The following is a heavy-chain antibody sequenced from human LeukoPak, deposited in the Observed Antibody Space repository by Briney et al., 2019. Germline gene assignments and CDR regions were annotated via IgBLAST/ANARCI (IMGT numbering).Heavy chain of an antibody. CDR3: ATEETWELLNY. D-gene: IGHD1-26*01. J-gene: IGHJ4*02. V-gene: IGHV3-48*01. Sequence: GGSLRLSCAASGFTFSSYSMNWVRQAPGKGLEWVSYISSSSSTIYYADSVKGRFTISRDNAKNSLYLQMNSLRAEDTAVYYCATEETWELLNYWGQGTLVTVSS. CDR1: GFTFSSYS. CDR2: ISSSSSTI.